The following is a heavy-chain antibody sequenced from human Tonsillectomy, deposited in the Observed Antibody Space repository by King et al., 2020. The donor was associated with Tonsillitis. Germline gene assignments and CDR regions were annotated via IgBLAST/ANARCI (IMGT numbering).Heavy chain of an antibody. V-gene: IGHV3-53*01. J-gene: IGHJ3*02. CDR2: IYGGGST. Sequence: DAQLVQSGGGLIQPGGSLRLSCAVSGFTVSGIYMGWVRQAPGKGPEWVSLIYGGGSTYYADSVKGRFTISRDTAKNTLYLQMSSLRAEDTAVYYCARGHPQNAFDIWGQGTMVTVSS. CDR3: ARGHPQNAFDI. CDR1: GFTVSGIY.